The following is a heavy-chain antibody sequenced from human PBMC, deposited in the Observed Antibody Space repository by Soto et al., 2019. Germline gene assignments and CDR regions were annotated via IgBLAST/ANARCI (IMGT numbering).Heavy chain of an antibody. CDR1: GFTFSSYW. V-gene: IGHV3-74*01. CDR2: INSDGSST. J-gene: IGHJ6*02. D-gene: IGHD6-13*01. CDR3: AREAAAGRYYGMDV. Sequence: RRLSCAASGFTFSSYWMHWVRQAPGKGLVWVSRINSDGSSTSYADSVKGRFTISRDNAKNTLYLQMNSLRAEDTAVYYCAREAAAGRYYGMDVWGQGTTVTVSS.